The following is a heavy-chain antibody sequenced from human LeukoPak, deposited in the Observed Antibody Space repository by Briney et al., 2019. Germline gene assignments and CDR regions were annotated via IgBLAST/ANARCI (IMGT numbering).Heavy chain of an antibody. J-gene: IGHJ4*02. V-gene: IGHV3-23*01. CDR3: AKALGDWPTTLDH. D-gene: IGHD3-16*01. CDR1: GFTFSSYA. Sequence: PGGSLRLSCAASGFTFSSYAMSWVRQAPGKGLEWVSAISGSGGSTYYADSVKGRFTVSRDNSKNTLYLQMNSLTAADTAVYFCAKALGDWPTTLDHWGRGTLVTVSS. CDR2: ISGSGGST.